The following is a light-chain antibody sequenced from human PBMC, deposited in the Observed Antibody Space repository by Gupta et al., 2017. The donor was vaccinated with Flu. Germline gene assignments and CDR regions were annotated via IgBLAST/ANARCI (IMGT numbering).Light chain of an antibody. CDR1: QDITTY. CDR3: KQYPGT. V-gene: IGKV1-33*01. CDR2: DAS. Sequence: TQSPSSLSASVGDRVTITCRASQDITTYLNWYQQKPGKAPKLLIYDASRLGTGVPSRFSGSGYGTDFSFTINSLLPEDIGTYYCKQYPGTFGQGTKLEIK. J-gene: IGKJ2*02.